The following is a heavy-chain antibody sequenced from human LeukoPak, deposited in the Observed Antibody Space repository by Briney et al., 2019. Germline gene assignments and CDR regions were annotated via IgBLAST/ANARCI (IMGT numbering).Heavy chain of an antibody. D-gene: IGHD6-13*01. V-gene: IGHV4-31*03. CDR3: ARVTRGFLGSSRFDY. Sequence: SQTLSLTCTVSGGSISSGGYYWSWIRQHPGKGLEWIGYIYYSGSTYYNPSLKSRVTISVDTSKNQFSLKLSSVTAADTVVYYCARVTRGFLGSSRFDYWGQGTLVTVSS. J-gene: IGHJ4*02. CDR1: GGSISSGGYY. CDR2: IYYSGST.